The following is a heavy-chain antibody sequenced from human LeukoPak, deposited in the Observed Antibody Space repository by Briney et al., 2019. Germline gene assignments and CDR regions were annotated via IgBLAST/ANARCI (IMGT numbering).Heavy chain of an antibody. D-gene: IGHD6-19*01. CDR1: GFTFDDYA. J-gene: IGHJ6*02. Sequence: GGSLRLSCAASGFTFDDYAMFGVRNPPGRGREWVSGISWDSLNIGYAASVKGRFTISRDNAKNSVYLQMNSLRADDTAFYYCARGNRDSSGFYFYYGMDVWGQGTTVTVSS. CDR2: ISWDSLNI. V-gene: IGHV3-9*01. CDR3: ARGNRDSSGFYFYYGMDV.